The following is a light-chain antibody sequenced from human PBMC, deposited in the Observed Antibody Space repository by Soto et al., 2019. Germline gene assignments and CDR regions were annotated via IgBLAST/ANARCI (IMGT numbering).Light chain of an antibody. V-gene: IGKV3-20*01. CDR3: QQYGSSPET. CDR1: QSVSSSY. J-gene: IGKJ1*01. Sequence: EIVLTQSPGTLSLSPGERATLSCRASQSVSSSYLAWYQQKPGQAPRLLIYGASSRATGIPDRLSGSGSGTDFTLTINRLEPEDFAVYYCQQYGSSPETFGQGTKVDIK. CDR2: GAS.